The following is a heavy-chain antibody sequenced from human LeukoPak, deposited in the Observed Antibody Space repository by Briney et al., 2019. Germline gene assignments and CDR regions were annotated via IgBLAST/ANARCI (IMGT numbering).Heavy chain of an antibody. CDR3: ATRDYSTSPGY. D-gene: IGHD6-6*01. V-gene: IGHV3-23*01. Sequence: GGSLRLPCAASGFTFRSYAMSWVRQAPEKGLEWVSAISGSGGSTYYADSVKGRFTISRDNSKKTLYLQMNSLRAEDTAVYYCATRDYSTSPGYWGQGALVTVSS. CDR1: GFTFRSYA. CDR2: ISGSGGST. J-gene: IGHJ4*02.